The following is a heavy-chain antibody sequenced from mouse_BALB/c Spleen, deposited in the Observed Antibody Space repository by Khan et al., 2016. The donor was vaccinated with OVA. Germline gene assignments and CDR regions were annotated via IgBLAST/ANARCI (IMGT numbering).Heavy chain of an antibody. J-gene: IGHJ3*01. D-gene: IGHD2-5*01. V-gene: IGHV1-4*01. CDR2: INPSNGYT. Sequence: QVQLKQSGAELVRPGASVKMSCKASGYTFTSYTIHWIKLRPGQGLEWIGYINPSNGYTNYNQKFKDKATLTADKSYTTAYMQLSSLTSEDSAVFNGVRAGAYYRSYGGFAYWGQGTLVTVSA. CDR3: VRAGAYYRSYGGFAY. CDR1: GYTFTSYT.